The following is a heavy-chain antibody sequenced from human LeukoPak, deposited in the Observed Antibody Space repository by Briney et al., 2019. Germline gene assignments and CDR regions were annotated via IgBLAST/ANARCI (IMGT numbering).Heavy chain of an antibody. V-gene: IGHV4-34*01. Sequence: SETLSLTCAVYGGSFSGYYWSWIRQPPGKGLEWIAEINHSGSTNYNPSLKSRVTISVDTSKNQFSLKLSSVTAADTAVYYCARTYSSGWYGGYFDYWGQGTLVTVSS. D-gene: IGHD6-19*01. CDR3: ARTYSSGWYGGYFDY. CDR1: GGSFSGYY. J-gene: IGHJ4*02. CDR2: INHSGST.